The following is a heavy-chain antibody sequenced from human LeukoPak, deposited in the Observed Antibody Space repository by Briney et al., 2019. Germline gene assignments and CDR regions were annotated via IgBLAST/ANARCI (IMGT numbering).Heavy chain of an antibody. J-gene: IGHJ4*02. D-gene: IGHD4-17*01. V-gene: IGHV3-15*01. CDR3: TTGGTVTFDY. Sequence: PGGSLRLSCAASRFTFSNAWMSWLRQAPGKGREWVGRIKSKTDGGTTDYAAPVKGRFTISRDDSKNTLYLQMNSLTTEDTAVYYCTTGGTVTFDYWGQGTLVTVSS. CDR2: IKSKTDGGTT. CDR1: RFTFSNAW.